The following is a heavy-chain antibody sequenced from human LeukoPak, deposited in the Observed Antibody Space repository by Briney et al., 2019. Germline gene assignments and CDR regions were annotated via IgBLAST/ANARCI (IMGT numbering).Heavy chain of an antibody. D-gene: IGHD4-23*01. V-gene: IGHV1-46*01. Sequence: GSVKVSCKASGYTFTSYYMHWVRQAPGRGLEWMGIINPSGGSTSYAQKFQGRVTMTRDMSTSTVYMELSSLRSEDTAVYYCARVGNFYYYYYYMDVWGKGTTVTVSS. J-gene: IGHJ6*03. CDR3: ARVGNFYYYYYYMDV. CDR2: INPSGGST. CDR1: GYTFTSYY.